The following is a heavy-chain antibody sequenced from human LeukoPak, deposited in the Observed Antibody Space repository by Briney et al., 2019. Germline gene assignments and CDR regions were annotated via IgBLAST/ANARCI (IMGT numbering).Heavy chain of an antibody. CDR1: GYTFTSYG. D-gene: IGHD5-24*01. CDR3: ARDGEMAAIYFDY. Sequence: SVKVSCKASGYTFTSYGISWVRQAPGQGLEWMGGIIPIVGIANYAQKFRGRVTITADKSTNTAYMELSSLRSEDTAVYYCARDGEMAAIYFDYWGQGTLAPSPQ. V-gene: IGHV1-69*10. J-gene: IGHJ4*02. CDR2: IIPIVGIA.